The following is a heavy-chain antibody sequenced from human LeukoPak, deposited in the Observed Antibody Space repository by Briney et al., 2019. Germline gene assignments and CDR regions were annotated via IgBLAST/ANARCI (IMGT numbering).Heavy chain of an antibody. CDR2: IYTSGST. J-gene: IGHJ4*02. V-gene: IGHV4-61*02. Sequence: PSETLSLTCTVSGGSIRSGSYYWSWIRQPAGKGLEWIGRIYTSGSTNYNPSLKSRVTISVDTSKNQFSLKLSSVTAADTAVYYCARETLPAAKEPLGFNWGQGTLVTVSS. D-gene: IGHD2-2*01. CDR1: GGSIRSGSYY. CDR3: ARETLPAAKEPLGFN.